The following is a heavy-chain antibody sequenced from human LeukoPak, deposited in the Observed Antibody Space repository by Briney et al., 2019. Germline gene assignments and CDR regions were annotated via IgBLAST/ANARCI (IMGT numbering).Heavy chain of an antibody. J-gene: IGHJ4*02. CDR1: GFTVSSNY. D-gene: IGHD6-19*01. V-gene: IGHV3-66*01. Sequence: PGGSLRLSCAASGFTVSSNYMSWVRQAPGKGLEWVSVMYSGGSTYSADSVKGRFTISRDNSKNTLYLQMNSLRAEDTAVYYCARGPLAVAGNDYWGQGTLVTVSS. CDR3: ARGPLAVAGNDY. CDR2: MYSGGST.